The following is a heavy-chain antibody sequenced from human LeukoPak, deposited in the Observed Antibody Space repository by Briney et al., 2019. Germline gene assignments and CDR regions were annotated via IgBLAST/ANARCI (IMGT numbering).Heavy chain of an antibody. J-gene: IGHJ6*03. CDR1: GYTFTGYY. CDR3: ARGDTAMVIGYYYMDV. Sequence: ASVKVSCKASGYTFTGYYMHWVRQAPGQGLEWMGWINPNSGGTNYAQKFQGRVTMTRDTSISTAYMELSRLRSDDTAVYYCARGDTAMVIGYYYMDVWGKGTTVTISS. CDR2: INPNSGGT. D-gene: IGHD5-18*01. V-gene: IGHV1-2*02.